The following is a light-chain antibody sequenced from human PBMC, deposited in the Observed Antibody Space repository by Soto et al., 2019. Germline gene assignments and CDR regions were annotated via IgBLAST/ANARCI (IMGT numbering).Light chain of an antibody. CDR2: EVS. V-gene: IGLV2-14*03. J-gene: IGLJ1*01. CDR1: SSDVGGYNY. CDR3: CSYTSSSPRV. Sequence: QSALTQPASVSGSPGQSITISCTGTSSDVGGYNYVSWYQQHPGKAPKLLIYEVSSRPSGVSNRFSGSKSGNTASLTISGLQPEDEADYYCCSYTSSSPRVFGTGTKLTVL.